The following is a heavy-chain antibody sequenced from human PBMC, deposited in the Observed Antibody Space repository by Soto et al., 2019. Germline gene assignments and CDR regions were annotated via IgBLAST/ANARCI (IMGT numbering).Heavy chain of an antibody. CDR1: GGSISIGGYS. CDR3: ARARYDFWSGYYTGNDHWFDP. CDR2: IYHSGST. D-gene: IGHD3-3*01. Sequence: SETLSLTCPVSGGSISIGGYSWSCIRQPPGKGLEWIGYIYHSGSTYYNPSLKSRVTISVDRSKNQFSLKLSSVTAADTAVYYCARARYDFWSGYYTGNDHWFDPWGQGTLVTV. V-gene: IGHV4-30-2*01. J-gene: IGHJ5*02.